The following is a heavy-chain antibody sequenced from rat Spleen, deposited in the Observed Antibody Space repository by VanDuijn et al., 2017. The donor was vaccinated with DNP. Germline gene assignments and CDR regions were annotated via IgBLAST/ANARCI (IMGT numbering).Heavy chain of an antibody. CDR1: GFTFSDYY. CDR3: AKAGGYSTWYFDY. V-gene: IGHV5-20*01. D-gene: IGHD1-11*01. CDR2: IHYDGGTT. Sequence: EVQLVESGGGLVQPGRSRKLSCAASGFTFSDYYMAWVRQAPTKGLEWVAYIHYDGGTTYYGDSVKGRFTISKDNAENTLYLQMDSLRSEETATYYCAKAGGYSTWYFDYWGQGVMVTVSS. J-gene: IGHJ2*01.